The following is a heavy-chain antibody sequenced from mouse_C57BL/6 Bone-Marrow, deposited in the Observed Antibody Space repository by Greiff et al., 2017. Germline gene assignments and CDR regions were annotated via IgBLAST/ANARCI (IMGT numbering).Heavy chain of an antibody. V-gene: IGHV1-66*01. Sequence: QVQLKQSGPELVKPGASVKISCKASGYSFTSYYIHWVKQRPGQGLEWIGWIYPGSGNTKYNEKFKGKATLTADTSSSTAYMQLSSLTSEDSAVYYCARYRDGPLDYWGQGTTLTVSS. CDR3: ARYRDGPLDY. D-gene: IGHD2-3*01. J-gene: IGHJ2*01. CDR1: GYSFTSYY. CDR2: IYPGSGNT.